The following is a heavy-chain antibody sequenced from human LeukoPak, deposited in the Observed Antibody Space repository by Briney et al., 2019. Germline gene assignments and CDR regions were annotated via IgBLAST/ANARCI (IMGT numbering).Heavy chain of an antibody. CDR3: AKDRLGIAYYFDY. Sequence: GGSLRLSCAASGFTFSSHAMNWVRQAPGKGLEWVSAISGISGCTYYADSVKGRFTISRDNSKNTLYLQMNSLRAEETAVYYCAKDRLGIAYYFDYWGQGTLVTVSS. CDR2: ISGISGCT. V-gene: IGHV3-23*01. CDR1: GFTFSSHA. J-gene: IGHJ4*02. D-gene: IGHD6-13*01.